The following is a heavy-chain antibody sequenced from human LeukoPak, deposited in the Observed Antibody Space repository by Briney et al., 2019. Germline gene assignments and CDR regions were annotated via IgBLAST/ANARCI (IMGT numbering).Heavy chain of an antibody. CDR2: INPSGGST. D-gene: IGHD2-15*01. CDR1: GYTFTSYY. J-gene: IGHJ3*02. CDR3: ARDEGDCSGGSCYANDAFDI. Sequence: ASVKVSCKASGYTFTSYYMHWVRQAPGQGLEWMGIINPSGGSTSYAQKFQGRVTMTRDMSTSTVYMELSSLRSEDTAVYYCARDEGDCSGGSCYANDAFDIWGQGTMVTVSS. V-gene: IGHV1-46*01.